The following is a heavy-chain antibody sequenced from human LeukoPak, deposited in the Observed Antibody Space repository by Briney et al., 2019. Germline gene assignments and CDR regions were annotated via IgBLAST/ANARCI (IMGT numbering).Heavy chain of an antibody. J-gene: IGHJ4*02. D-gene: IGHD2-15*01. CDR1: GFTFSSYS. V-gene: IGHV3-30*18. Sequence: GGSLRLSCAASGFTFSSYSMTWVRQAPGKGLEWVAVISYDGSNKYYADSVKGRFTIFRDNSKNTLYLQMNSLRAEDTAVYYCAKDSVVAAFDYWGQGTLVTVSS. CDR3: AKDSVVAAFDY. CDR2: ISYDGSNK.